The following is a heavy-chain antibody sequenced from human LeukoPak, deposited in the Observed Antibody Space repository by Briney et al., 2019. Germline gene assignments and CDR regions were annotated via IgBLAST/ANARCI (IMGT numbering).Heavy chain of an antibody. J-gene: IGHJ4*02. CDR3: ARETGNLFDY. Sequence: PGGSLRLSCAASGFTFSSYSMNWVRQAPGKGLEWVSYISRGSSTIYYADSVKGRFTISRDNAKNSLYLQTNSLRDEDTAVYYCARETGNLFDYWGQGTLVTVSS. V-gene: IGHV3-48*02. CDR2: ISRGSSTI. CDR1: GFTFSSYS.